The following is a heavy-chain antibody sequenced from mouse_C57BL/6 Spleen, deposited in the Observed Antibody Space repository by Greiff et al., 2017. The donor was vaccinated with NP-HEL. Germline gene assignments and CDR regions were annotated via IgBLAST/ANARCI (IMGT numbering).Heavy chain of an antibody. CDR2: IYPGSGST. CDR1: GYTFTSYW. D-gene: IGHD2-3*01. Sequence: QVQLQQPGAELVKPGASVKMSCKASGYTFTSYWITWVKQRPGQGLEWIGDIYPGSGSTNYNKKFKSKATLTVDTSSSTAYMQLSSLTSEDSAVYYCARGYDGYYAWFAYWGQGTLVTVSA. V-gene: IGHV1-55*01. J-gene: IGHJ3*01. CDR3: ARGYDGYYAWFAY.